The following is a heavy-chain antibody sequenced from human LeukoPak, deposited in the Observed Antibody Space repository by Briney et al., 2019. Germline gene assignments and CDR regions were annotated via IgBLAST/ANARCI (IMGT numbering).Heavy chain of an antibody. CDR3: ARDYYGSGSYGADGMDV. J-gene: IGHJ6*02. D-gene: IGHD3-10*01. CDR1: GFTFTYYG. Sequence: GTSLRLSCRGSGFTFTYYGMHWVRQAPGKGLEWVATIWHDGNKESYVDSVKGRFTISKDDSKNTLFLQMNSLRAEDTAVYYCARDYYGSGSYGADGMDVWGQGTTVTVSS. CDR2: IWHDGNKE. V-gene: IGHV3-33*01.